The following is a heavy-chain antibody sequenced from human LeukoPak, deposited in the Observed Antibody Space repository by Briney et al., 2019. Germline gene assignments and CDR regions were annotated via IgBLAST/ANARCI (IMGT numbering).Heavy chain of an antibody. Sequence: GGSLRLSCAASGFTFSTYWMSWVRQAPGKGLEWVSAISGSGGSTYYADSVKGRFTISRDNSKNTLYLQMNSLRTEDTAVYYCAKGQGVLRFLEWLLSDYYMDVWGKGTTVTVSS. CDR3: AKGQGVLRFLEWLLSDYYMDV. CDR2: ISGSGGST. D-gene: IGHD3-3*01. V-gene: IGHV3-23*01. CDR1: GFTFSTYW. J-gene: IGHJ6*03.